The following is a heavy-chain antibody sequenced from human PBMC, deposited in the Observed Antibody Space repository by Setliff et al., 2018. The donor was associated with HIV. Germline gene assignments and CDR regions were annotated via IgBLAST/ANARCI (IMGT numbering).Heavy chain of an antibody. CDR2: IFYSGHT. D-gene: IGHD6-13*01. CDR3: ARGIAAAGR. Sequence: NPSETLSLTCTVSGGSTSSSSYYWGWIRQPPGKGLEWIGNIFYSGHTFYNPSLKSRVTISVDTSKNQFSLKLSSVTAADTAVYYCARGIAAAGRWGQGTLVTVSS. J-gene: IGHJ4*02. CDR1: GGSTSSSSYY. V-gene: IGHV4-39*07.